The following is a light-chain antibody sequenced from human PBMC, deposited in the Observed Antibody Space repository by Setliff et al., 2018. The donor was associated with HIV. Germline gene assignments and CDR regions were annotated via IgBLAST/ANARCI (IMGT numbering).Light chain of an antibody. V-gene: IGLV2-14*03. CDR2: EVS. CDR3: ASYTSNSTLV. CDR1: SGDVGAFHY. Sequence: QSALTQPASVSGSPGQSITISCTGTSGDVGAFHYVSWYQQHPGKAPKFIIYEVSNRPSGVSNRFSGSKSGNTASLTISGLQAEDEADYFCASYTSNSTLVFGGGTKVTVL. J-gene: IGLJ2*01.